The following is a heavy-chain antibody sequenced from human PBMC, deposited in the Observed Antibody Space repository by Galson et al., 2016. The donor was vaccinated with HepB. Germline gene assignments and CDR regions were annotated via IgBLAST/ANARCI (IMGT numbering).Heavy chain of an antibody. CDR2: MNQGGSQK. CDR1: GFSFSNHW. J-gene: IGHJ4*02. V-gene: IGHV3-7*02. D-gene: IGHD2-2*02. CDR3: ASSHIPYYYDY. Sequence: SLRLSCAASGFSFSNHWMIWGRQAPGKGLEWVAQMNQGGSQKDYVDSVKGRFTISRDNAKNSLYLQMDSLRAEDTAVYYCASSHIPYYYDYWGQGTLVTVSS.